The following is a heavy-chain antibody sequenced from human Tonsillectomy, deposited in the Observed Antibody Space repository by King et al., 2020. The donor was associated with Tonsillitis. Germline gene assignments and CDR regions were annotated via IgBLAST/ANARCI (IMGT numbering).Heavy chain of an antibody. Sequence: VQLVESGGGVVQPGRSLRLSCAASGFTFSRYGMHWVRQAPGKGLEWVAVISYDGSNKYYADSVKGRFTISRDNSKNTLYLQMNSLRAEDTAVYYCAKVRGGVGAYFDYWGQGTLVTVSS. CDR2: ISYDGSNK. D-gene: IGHD1-26*01. CDR1: GFTFSRYG. J-gene: IGHJ4*02. V-gene: IGHV3-30*18. CDR3: AKVRGGVGAYFDY.